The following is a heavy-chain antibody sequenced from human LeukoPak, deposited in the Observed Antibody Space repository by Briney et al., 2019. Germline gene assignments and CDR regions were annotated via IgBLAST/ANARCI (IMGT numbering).Heavy chain of an antibody. J-gene: IGHJ6*03. V-gene: IGHV3-7*01. D-gene: IGHD2-8*01. CDR2: IKHDGSDK. CDR1: GFTFSNYW. Sequence: GGSLRLSCAASGFTFSNYWMTWVRQAPGKGLEWVANIKHDGSDKHYVDSVKGRFTISRDNARNSLSLQMNSLRAEDTAVYYCARARGTKWYYFYYVDVWGKGTTVTVSS. CDR3: ARARGTKWYYFYYVDV.